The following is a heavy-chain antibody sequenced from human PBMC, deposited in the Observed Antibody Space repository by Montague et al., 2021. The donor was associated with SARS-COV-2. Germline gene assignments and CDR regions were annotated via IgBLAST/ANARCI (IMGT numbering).Heavy chain of an antibody. J-gene: IGHJ3*02. CDR3: ASSGITLTGLDAFDI. Sequence: CAISGDSVSSKSVAWNWIRQSPSRDLEWLGRTYYRSKWDSDYAESVKRRLVITPDTSKNQVSLQLNSVIPEDTAVYSCASSGITLTGLDAFDIWGQGTMVTVSS. D-gene: IGHD3-9*01. V-gene: IGHV6-1*01. CDR2: TYYRSKWDS. CDR1: GDSVSSKSVA.